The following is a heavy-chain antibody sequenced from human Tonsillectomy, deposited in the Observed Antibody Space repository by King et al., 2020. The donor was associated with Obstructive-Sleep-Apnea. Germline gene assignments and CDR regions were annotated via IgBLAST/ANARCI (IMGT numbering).Heavy chain of an antibody. CDR2: IYYSGST. D-gene: IGHD6-19*01. Sequence: QLQESGPGLVKPSETLSLTCTVSGGSISSYYWSWIRQPPGKGLEWIGYIYYSGSTNYNPSLKSRVTISVDTSKNQFSLKLSSVTAADTAVYYCARGSRAYSSGWYWDDYWGQGTLVTVSS. V-gene: IGHV4-59*01. J-gene: IGHJ4*02. CDR3: ARGSRAYSSGWYWDDY. CDR1: GGSISSYY.